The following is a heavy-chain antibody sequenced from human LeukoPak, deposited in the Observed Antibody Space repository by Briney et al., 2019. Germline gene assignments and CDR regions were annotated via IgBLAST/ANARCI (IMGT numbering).Heavy chain of an antibody. Sequence: GGSLRLSCAASGFTFSSYAMHWVRQAPGKGLEWVAVIPYDGSNKYYADSVKGRFTISRDNSKNTLYLQMNSLRAEDTAVYYCAQGDGYNYGGIFDYWGQGTLVTVSS. V-gene: IGHV3-30-3*01. CDR1: GFTFSSYA. D-gene: IGHD5-24*01. CDR2: IPYDGSNK. J-gene: IGHJ4*02. CDR3: AQGDGYNYGGIFDY.